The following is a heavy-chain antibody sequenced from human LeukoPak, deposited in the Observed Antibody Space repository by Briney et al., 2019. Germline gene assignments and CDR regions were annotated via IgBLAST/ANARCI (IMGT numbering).Heavy chain of an antibody. J-gene: IGHJ5*02. V-gene: IGHV4-38-2*01. CDR3: ARVPFVVAADTNWFDP. CDR2: LYHSGRT. Sequence: PSQTLSLTCAVSGHSITSGYYWCCIRQATGKGLEWIGSLYHSGRTYYNPSLKSRVTISVDTSKHQCSLKLSSVTAADTAVYYCARVPFVVAADTNWFDPWGQGTLVTVSS. D-gene: IGHD2-2*01. CDR1: GHSITSGYY.